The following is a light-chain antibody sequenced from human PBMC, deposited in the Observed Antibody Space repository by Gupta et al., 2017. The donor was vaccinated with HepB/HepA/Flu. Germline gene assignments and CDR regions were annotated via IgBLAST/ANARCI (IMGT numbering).Light chain of an antibody. J-gene: IGKJ5*01. CDR3: QQDNNWPPIT. CDR1: QRVSSN. CDR2: GAC. Sequence: IVMTQSPATLSVSPGERATLSVRASQRVSSNLAWYQQKPGQAPRLLIYGACTRYTGFAARLSGSRNGKHVPLTISSRQKEDFAGSYSQQDNNWPPITFGQGTPLDIK. V-gene: IGKV3-15*01.